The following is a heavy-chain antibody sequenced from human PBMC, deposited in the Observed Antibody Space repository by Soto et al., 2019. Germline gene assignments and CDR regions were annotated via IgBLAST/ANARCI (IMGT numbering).Heavy chain of an antibody. J-gene: IGHJ6*02. CDR2: INAGNGNT. V-gene: IGHV1-3*01. D-gene: IGHD3-3*01. CDR3: ARMTEGITIFGVVMRPFKDPYYYYGMDV. CDR1: GYTFTSYA. Sequence: ASVKVSCKASGYTFTSYAMHWVRQAPGQRLEWMGWINAGNGNTKYSQKFQGRVTITRDTSASTAYMELSSLRSEDTAVYYCARMTEGITIFGVVMRPFKDPYYYYGMDVWGQGTTVTAP.